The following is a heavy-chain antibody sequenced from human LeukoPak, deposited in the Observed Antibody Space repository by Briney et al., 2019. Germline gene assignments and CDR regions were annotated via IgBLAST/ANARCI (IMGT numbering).Heavy chain of an antibody. CDR3: ARSYSTSSLDY. CDR1: GGSISSSSYY. J-gene: IGHJ4*02. D-gene: IGHD2/OR15-2a*01. CDR2: FYSSGGP. Sequence: SETLSLTCTVSGGSISSSSYYWNWIRQPAGKGLEWIGRFYSSGGPNYTPSLKSRVTISVDMSKNQFSLNLSSVTAADTAVYYCARSYSTSSLDYWGQGILVTVSS. V-gene: IGHV4-61*02.